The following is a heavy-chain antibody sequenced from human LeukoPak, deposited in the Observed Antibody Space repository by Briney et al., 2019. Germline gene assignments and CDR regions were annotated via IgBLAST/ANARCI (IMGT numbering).Heavy chain of an antibody. J-gene: IGHJ4*02. CDR2: VYYSGTT. CDR3: ARVRKAFDY. V-gene: IGHV4-59*02. CDR1: GGSVNNYY. Sequence: SETLSLTCTVSGGSVNNYYWSWIRQPPGKGLEWIGYVYYSGTTNYKPSLKSRVTISVDTSKNQFSLKVSSVTAADTAVYYCARVRKAFDYWGQGTLVTVSS.